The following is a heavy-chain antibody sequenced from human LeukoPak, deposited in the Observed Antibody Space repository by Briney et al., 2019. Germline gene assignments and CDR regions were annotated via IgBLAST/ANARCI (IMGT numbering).Heavy chain of an antibody. V-gene: IGHV3-43*01. CDR3: AKDKARHTSEDCFDY. CDR1: GFTFDDYT. D-gene: IGHD5-18*01. Sequence: GGSLRLSCAASGFTFDDYTMHWVRQAPGKGLEWVSLISWDGGSTYYADSVKGRFTISRDNSKNSLYLQLNSLRTEDTALYYCAKDKARHTSEDCFDYWGQGTLVTVSS. J-gene: IGHJ4*02. CDR2: ISWDGGST.